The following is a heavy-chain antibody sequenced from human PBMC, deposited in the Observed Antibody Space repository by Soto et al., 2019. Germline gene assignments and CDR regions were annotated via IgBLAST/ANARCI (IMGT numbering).Heavy chain of an antibody. CDR2: ISGSGGST. CDR1: GLTFSSYA. J-gene: IGHJ4*02. Sequence: PGGSLRLSCAASGLTFSSYAMSWVRQAPGKGLEWVSAISGSGGSTYYADSVKGRFTISRDNSKNTLYLQMNSLRAEDTAVYYCAKDFQRYCSSTSCYVFDYWGQGTLVTVSS. CDR3: AKDFQRYCSSTSCYVFDY. D-gene: IGHD2-2*01. V-gene: IGHV3-23*01.